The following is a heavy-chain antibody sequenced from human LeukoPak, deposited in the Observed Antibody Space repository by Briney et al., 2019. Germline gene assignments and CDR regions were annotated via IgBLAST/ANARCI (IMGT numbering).Heavy chain of an antibody. CDR3: ASPVHNYYYGMDV. CDR1: RYSFTSYW. D-gene: IGHD6-6*01. V-gene: IGHV5-51*01. CDR2: IYPGDSDT. Sequence: GESLKISCKGSRYSFTSYWIGWVRQMPGKGLEWMGIIYPGDSDTRYSPSFQGQVTISADKSISTAYLQWSSLKASDTAMYYCASPVHNYYYGMDVWGQGTTVTVSS. J-gene: IGHJ6*02.